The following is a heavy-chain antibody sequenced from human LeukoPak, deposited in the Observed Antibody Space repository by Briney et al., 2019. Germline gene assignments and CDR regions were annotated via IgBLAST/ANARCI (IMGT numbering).Heavy chain of an antibody. CDR3: ARVSYYGSGNPSYMDV. V-gene: IGHV1-18*01. CDR1: GYTFTSYA. Sequence: ASVKVSCKASGYTFTSYAISWVRQAPGQGLEWMGWISAYNGNTHYAQKVQDRVTMTTDTSTSTAYMELRSLRSDDTAVYYCARVSYYGSGNPSYMDVWGKGTTVTISS. D-gene: IGHD3-10*01. J-gene: IGHJ6*03. CDR2: ISAYNGNT.